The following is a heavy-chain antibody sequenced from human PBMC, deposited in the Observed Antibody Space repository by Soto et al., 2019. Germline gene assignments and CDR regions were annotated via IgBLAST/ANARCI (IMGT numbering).Heavy chain of an antibody. Sequence: GGSLRLSCEASGFSFNNAWMSWIRQAPGKGLEWVGRIKSKIDGGTTDYAAPVKGRFTISRDDSKNTLYLQMNSLKTEDTAVYYCSFQESTTVTTFEYWGHGTLVTVSS. J-gene: IGHJ4*01. CDR3: SFQESTTVTTFEY. D-gene: IGHD4-17*01. CDR1: GFSFNNAW. CDR2: IKSKIDGGTT. V-gene: IGHV3-15*01.